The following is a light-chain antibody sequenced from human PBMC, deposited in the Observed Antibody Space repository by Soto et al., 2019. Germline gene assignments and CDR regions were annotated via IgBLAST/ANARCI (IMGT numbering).Light chain of an antibody. Sequence: QSVLTQPASVSGSPGQSITISCSGTTRDVGGYNYVSWFQQHPGKAPKLLLYEVNSRPSGVSHRFSGSKSGNSASLTISGLQAEDEADYYCSSYTSSTTLVFGGGTQLTVL. CDR2: EVN. CDR3: SSYTSSTTLV. V-gene: IGLV2-14*01. J-gene: IGLJ3*02. CDR1: TRDVGGYNY.